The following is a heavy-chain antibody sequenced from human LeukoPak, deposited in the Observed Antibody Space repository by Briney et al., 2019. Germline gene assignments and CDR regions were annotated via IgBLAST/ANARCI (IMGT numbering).Heavy chain of an antibody. CDR2: IIPIFGTA. CDR3: ARVAAVTTGYNWFDP. J-gene: IGHJ5*02. CDR1: GGTFSSYA. Sequence: SVKVSCKASGGTFSSYAISWVRQAPGQGLEWMGGIIPIFGTANYAQKFQGRVTITADESTSTAYMELSSLRSEDTAVYYCARVAAVTTGYNWFDPWGQGTLVTVSS. D-gene: IGHD4-17*01. V-gene: IGHV1-69*13.